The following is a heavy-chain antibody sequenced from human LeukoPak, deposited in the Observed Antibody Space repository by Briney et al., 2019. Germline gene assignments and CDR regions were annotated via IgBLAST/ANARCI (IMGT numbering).Heavy chain of an antibody. CDR1: GTAFSSYS. V-gene: IGHV3-21*01. D-gene: IGHD5-18*01. Sequence: PGGPLRLPCATSGTAFSSYSTNGVRKAPGKGRHWVSSISNSRVNIVYADSLMGRFTIYTDNAKNSLYLQVTTWGPEDTPIYYFASDHTAVVTPFDYWGQGTLVTVSS. CDR3: ASDHTAVVTPFDY. CDR2: ISNSRVNI. J-gene: IGHJ4*02.